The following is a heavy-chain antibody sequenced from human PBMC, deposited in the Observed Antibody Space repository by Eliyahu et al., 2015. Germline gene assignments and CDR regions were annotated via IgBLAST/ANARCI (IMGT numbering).Heavy chain of an antibody. V-gene: IGHV3-30*18. Sequence: QVQLVESGGGVVQPGRSLRLSCAASGFTFSSYGMHWVRQAPGKGLEWVAVISYDGSNKYYADSVKGRFTISRDNSKNTLYLQMNSLRAEDTAVYYCAKDFVTSMTTVVTMGDWGQGTLVTVSS. D-gene: IGHD4-23*01. CDR3: AKDFVTSMTTVVTMGD. CDR1: GFTFSSYG. CDR2: ISYDGSNK. J-gene: IGHJ4*02.